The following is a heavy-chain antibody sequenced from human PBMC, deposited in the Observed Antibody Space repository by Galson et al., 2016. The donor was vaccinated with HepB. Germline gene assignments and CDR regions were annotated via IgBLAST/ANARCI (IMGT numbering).Heavy chain of an antibody. V-gene: IGHV1-2*02. Sequence: SVKVSCKASGYTFTADYMHWVRQAPGQGLEWMGWTNPNSGGTHYAQKFQGRVTLTRDTSISTAYMELSSLISDDTAVYYCARIKEELRRAFDIWGQGTTLTVSS. CDR3: ARIKEELRRAFDI. CDR2: TNPNSGGT. CDR1: GYTFTADY. J-gene: IGHJ3*02. D-gene: IGHD1-7*01.